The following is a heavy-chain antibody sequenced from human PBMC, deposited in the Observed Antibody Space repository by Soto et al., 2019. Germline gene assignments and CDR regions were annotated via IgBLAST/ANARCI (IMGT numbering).Heavy chain of an antibody. D-gene: IGHD6-19*01. V-gene: IGHV2-5*02. J-gene: IGHJ3*01. CDR2: IYWDDDK. Sequence: QITLKESGPTLVKPTQTLILTCTFSGFSLTTSGVGVGWIRQPPGTALEWLALIYWDDDKRYSPSLKSRLTITKDNSKNQVVLTLTSMDPVDTATYYCAHIFADSSTVSGLDAFDFWGQGTMVTVSS. CDR3: AHIFADSSTVSGLDAFDF. CDR1: GFSLTTSGVG.